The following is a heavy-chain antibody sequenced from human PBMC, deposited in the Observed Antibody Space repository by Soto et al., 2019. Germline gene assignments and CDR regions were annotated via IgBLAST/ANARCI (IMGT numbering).Heavy chain of an antibody. Sequence: QVQLVQSGAEEKKPGASVKVSCKASGYTFTSYAMHWVRQAPGQRLEWMGWINAGNGNTTYSQKFQGRVTITRDTSASTAYMELSSLRSEDTAVSYCARSIVVVTALDYWGQGTLVTVSS. J-gene: IGHJ4*02. CDR3: ARSIVVVTALDY. CDR2: INAGNGNT. D-gene: IGHD2-21*02. V-gene: IGHV1-3*05. CDR1: GYTFTSYA.